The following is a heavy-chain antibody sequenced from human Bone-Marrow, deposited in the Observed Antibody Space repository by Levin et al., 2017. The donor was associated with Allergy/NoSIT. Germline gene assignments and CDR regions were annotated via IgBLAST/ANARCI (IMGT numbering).Heavy chain of an antibody. D-gene: IGHD2-2*01. J-gene: IGHJ5*02. V-gene: IGHV4-4*02. CDR1: GVSISSGNW. CDR3: ARHVTRSTGWFDP. Sequence: SCAVSGVSISSGNWWSWVRQPPGKGLEWIGEIFHNGRTKYNPSLKSRVTILVDKSNNQFSLKLTSVTAADTAIYYCARHVTRSTGWFDPWGQGTLVTISS. CDR2: IFHNGRT.